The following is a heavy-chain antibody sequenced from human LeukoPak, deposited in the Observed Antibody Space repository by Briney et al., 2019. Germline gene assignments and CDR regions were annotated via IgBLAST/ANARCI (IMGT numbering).Heavy chain of an antibody. Sequence: ASVKVSCKASGYTFTSYAMHWVRQAPGQRLEWMGWINAGNGNTKYSQKFQGRVTITRDTSASTAYMELGSLRSEDTAVYYCARVAYSSGWLDYWGQGTLVTVSS. D-gene: IGHD6-19*01. CDR1: GYTFTSYA. V-gene: IGHV1-3*01. CDR3: ARVAYSSGWLDY. J-gene: IGHJ4*02. CDR2: INAGNGNT.